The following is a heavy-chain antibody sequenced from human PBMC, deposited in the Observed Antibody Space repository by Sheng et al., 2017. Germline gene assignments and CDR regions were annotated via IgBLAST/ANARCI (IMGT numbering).Heavy chain of an antibody. J-gene: IGHJ6*03. D-gene: IGHD2-21*01. CDR2: IIPIFGTA. CDR1: GGTFSSYA. CDR3: ARDFSYCGGDCYPLRTTNYMDV. V-gene: IGHV1-69*05. Sequence: QVQLVQSGAEVKKPGSSVKVSCKASGGTFSSYAISWVRQAPGQGLEWMGGIIPIFGTANYAQKFQGRVTITTDESTSTAYMELSSLRSEDTAVYYCARDFSYCGGDCYPLRTTNYMDVWGKGTTVTVSS.